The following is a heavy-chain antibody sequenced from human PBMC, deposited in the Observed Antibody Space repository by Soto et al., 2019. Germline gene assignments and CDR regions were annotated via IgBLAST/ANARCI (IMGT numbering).Heavy chain of an antibody. CDR3: ARASSPRDPWLDY. CDR2: ISSSGGTI. D-gene: IGHD5-18*01. Sequence: GSLRLSCGASGFTFSDDYMSWIRQAPGKGLEWVSYISSSGGTIYYADSVKGRFTISRDNAKNSLFLQMNSLRADDTAVYYCARASSPRDPWLDYWGQGTLVTVSS. CDR1: GFTFSDDY. V-gene: IGHV3-11*01. J-gene: IGHJ4*02.